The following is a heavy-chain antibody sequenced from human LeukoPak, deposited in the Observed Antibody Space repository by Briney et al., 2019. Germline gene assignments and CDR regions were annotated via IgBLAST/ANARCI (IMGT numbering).Heavy chain of an antibody. CDR1: GGSISSYY. CDR2: IYTSGST. CDR3: ARGYSSRYYYYMDV. J-gene: IGHJ6*03. V-gene: IGHV4-4*07. D-gene: IGHD6-13*01. Sequence: SETLSLTCTVSGGSISSYYWSWIRQPAGKGLEWIGRIYTSGSTNYNPSLKSRVTISVDTSKNQFSLKLSSVTAEDTAVYYCARGYSSRYYYYMDVWGKGTTVTVSS.